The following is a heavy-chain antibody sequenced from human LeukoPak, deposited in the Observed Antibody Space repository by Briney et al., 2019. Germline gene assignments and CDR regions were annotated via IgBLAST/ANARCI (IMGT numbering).Heavy chain of an antibody. Sequence: ASVKVSCKASGYTFTSYDINWVRQATGQGLEWMGWISAYSGKTNYAQKLQGRVTMTTDTSTSTAYMELWSLRSDDTAVYYCARRLDYYDISGYHTLDYWGQGTLVTVSS. D-gene: IGHD3-22*01. V-gene: IGHV1-18*01. CDR3: ARRLDYYDISGYHTLDY. CDR2: ISAYSGKT. CDR1: GYTFTSYD. J-gene: IGHJ4*02.